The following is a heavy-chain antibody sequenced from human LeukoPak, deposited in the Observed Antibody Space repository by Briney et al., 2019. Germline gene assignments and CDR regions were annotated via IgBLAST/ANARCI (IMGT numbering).Heavy chain of an antibody. CDR1: GGTFSSYA. V-gene: IGHV1-69*01. CDR3: ARNSWYENYYYYMDV. J-gene: IGHJ6*03. CDR2: IIPIFGTA. Sequence: ASVKVSCKASGGTFSSYAISWVRQAPGQGLEWMGGIIPIFGTANYAQKFQGRVTITADEPTSTAYMELSSLRSEDTAVYYCARNSWYENYYYYMDVWGKGTTVTVSS. D-gene: IGHD6-13*01.